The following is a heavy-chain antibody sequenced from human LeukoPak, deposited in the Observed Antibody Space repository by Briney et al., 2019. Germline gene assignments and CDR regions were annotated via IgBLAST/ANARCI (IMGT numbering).Heavy chain of an antibody. D-gene: IGHD1-26*01. CDR3: ASPRVGATNY. V-gene: IGHV3-21*01. CDR2: ISGSSSYI. CDR1: GFSFSSYG. J-gene: IGHJ4*02. Sequence: PGGSLRLSCAASGFSFSSYGMNWVRQAPGTGLEWVSSISGSSSYIYYADSVKGRFTISRDNAKNTLYLQMNSLRAEDTAVYYCASPRVGATNYWGQGTLVTVSS.